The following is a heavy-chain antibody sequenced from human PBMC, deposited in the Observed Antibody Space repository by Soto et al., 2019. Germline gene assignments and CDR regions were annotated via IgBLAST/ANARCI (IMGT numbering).Heavy chain of an antibody. J-gene: IGHJ6*03. CDR3: GRRRLRPASSYMDV. D-gene: IGHD6-25*01. V-gene: IGHV1-18*01. CDR1: GYTFTSYG. CDR2: ISAYNGNP. Sequence: QVQLVQSGAEVKKPGASVKVSCKASGYTFTSYGISWVRQAPGQGLEWMGWISAYNGNPNYAQKLQGRVTMTTDTSTSTACRELRSLRSDDTAVYYCGRRRLRPASSYMDVWGKGTTVTVAS.